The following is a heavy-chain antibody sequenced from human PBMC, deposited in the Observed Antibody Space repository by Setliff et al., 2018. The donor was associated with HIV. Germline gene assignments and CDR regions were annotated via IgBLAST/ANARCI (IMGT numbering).Heavy chain of an antibody. D-gene: IGHD3-22*01. Sequence: GGSLRLSCAASGFTFSSYGMHWVRQAPGKGLEWVSFIRYDGSNKYYADSVKGRFTISRDNSKNTLYLQMNSLRAEDTAVYYCAKDRYYDSSGSPFDYWGQGTLVTVSS. J-gene: IGHJ4*02. CDR3: AKDRYYDSSGSPFDY. CDR1: GFTFSSYG. CDR2: IRYDGSNK. V-gene: IGHV3-30*02.